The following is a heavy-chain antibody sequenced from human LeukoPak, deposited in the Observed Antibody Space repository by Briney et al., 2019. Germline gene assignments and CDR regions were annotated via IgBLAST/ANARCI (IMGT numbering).Heavy chain of an antibody. CDR3: ARAFHGRWFDP. CDR2: IYSGGST. Sequence: PGGSLRLSCAASGFTVSSNYMSWVRQAPGKGLEWVSVIYSGGSTYYADSVKGRFTISRDNAKNSLYLQMNSLRAEDTAVYYCARAFHGRWFDPWGQGTLVTVSS. J-gene: IGHJ5*02. V-gene: IGHV3-53*01. CDR1: GFTVSSNY.